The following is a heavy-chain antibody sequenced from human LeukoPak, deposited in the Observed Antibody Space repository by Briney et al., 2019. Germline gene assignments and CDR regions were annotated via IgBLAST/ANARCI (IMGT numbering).Heavy chain of an antibody. CDR1: GYSISRGYY. Sequence: SSETLSLTCGVSGYSISRGYYWAWIRPPPGQGLEWFGTIYHTGRTYYTPPLGSRLTRTVDTSTNQFSLHLNSVTAADTAVYYCARAGCIITGVIDYWGQGALVTVSS. D-gene: IGHD2-8*02. V-gene: IGHV4-38-2*01. CDR3: ARAGCIITGVIDY. CDR2: IYHTGRT. J-gene: IGHJ4*02.